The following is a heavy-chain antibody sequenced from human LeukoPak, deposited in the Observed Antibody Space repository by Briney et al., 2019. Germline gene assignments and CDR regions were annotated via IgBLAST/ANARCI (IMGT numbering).Heavy chain of an antibody. D-gene: IGHD6-13*01. CDR3: ARHEGYSSSWYPAFDY. CDR2: IYYSGST. CDR1: GGSISSSSYY. V-gene: IGHV4-39*01. J-gene: IGHJ4*02. Sequence: SETLSLTCTVSGGSISSSSYYWGWIRQPPGKGLEWIGSIYYSGSTYYNPSLKSRVTISVDTSKNQFSLKLSSVTAADTAVYYCARHEGYSSSWYPAFDYWGQGTLVTVSS.